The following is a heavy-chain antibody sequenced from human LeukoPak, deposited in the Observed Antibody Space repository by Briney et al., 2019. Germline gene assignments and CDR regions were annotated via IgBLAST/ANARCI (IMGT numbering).Heavy chain of an antibody. CDR3: ARSLGAGSYLDF. J-gene: IGHJ4*02. CDR2: INGNGGST. Sequence: GGSLRLSCAASGFTFSNYAMHWVHQAPGKGLEYLSAINGNGGSTYYATSVKGKFTITRDNSKNTLYLQMDSLSAEDMAVFYCARSLGAGSYLDFWGQGTLVTVSS. CDR1: GFTFSNYA. V-gene: IGHV3-64*01. D-gene: IGHD3-10*02.